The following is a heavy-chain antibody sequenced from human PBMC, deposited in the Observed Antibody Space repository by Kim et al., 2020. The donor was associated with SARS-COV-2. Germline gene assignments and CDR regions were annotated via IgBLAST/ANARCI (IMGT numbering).Heavy chain of an antibody. CDR1: GFSFSHFA. D-gene: IGHD4-17*01. Sequence: GSLRLSCTASGFSFSHFAMQWVRQAPGKGLEWLALISYDGDNEFYAGSVQGRFTISRDNSKSALYLHIDSLRTEDTAVYYCAKPSGDFDFYYYYIDVWGKGTSVSVSS. V-gene: IGHV3-30*18. J-gene: IGHJ6*03. CDR3: AKPSGDFDFYYYYIDV. CDR2: ISYDGDNE.